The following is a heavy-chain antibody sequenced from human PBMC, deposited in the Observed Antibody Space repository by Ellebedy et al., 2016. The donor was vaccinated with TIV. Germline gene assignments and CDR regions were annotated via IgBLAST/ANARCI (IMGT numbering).Heavy chain of an antibody. CDR3: ARGRRDSYANDY. J-gene: IGHJ4*02. CDR1: GFTFSSYW. V-gene: IGHV3-74*01. CDR2: INSDGSTT. Sequence: ESLKISCAASGFTFSSYWMHWVRQTPGKGLVWVSRINSDGSTTGYADSVKGRFTISRDNAKSTLYLQMNSLRAEDTAVYYCARGRRDSYANDYWGQGTLVSVSS. D-gene: IGHD5-18*01.